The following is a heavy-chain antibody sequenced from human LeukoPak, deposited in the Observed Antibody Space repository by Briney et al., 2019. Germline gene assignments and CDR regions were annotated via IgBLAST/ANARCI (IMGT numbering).Heavy chain of an antibody. D-gene: IGHD3-10*01. Sequence: ASVKVSCKASGYTFTRYGISWVRQAPAPGLEWMGLISAYNGNRNYAQKLQGKVTMTTDTSTSTAYMELRSLRSDDTAVYYCARESGYYYGSGSSTAYYYYGMDVWGKGTTVTVSS. J-gene: IGHJ6*04. CDR2: ISAYNGNR. CDR1: GYTFTRYG. V-gene: IGHV1-18*04. CDR3: ARESGYYYGSGSSTAYYYYGMDV.